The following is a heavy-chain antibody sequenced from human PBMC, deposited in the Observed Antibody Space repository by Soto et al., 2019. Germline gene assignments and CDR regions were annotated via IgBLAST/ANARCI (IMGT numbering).Heavy chain of an antibody. J-gene: IGHJ4*02. CDR3: ARHYLRDGYNLDYFDY. V-gene: IGHV1-2*02. CDR2: INPNSGGT. D-gene: IGHD5-12*01. Sequence: ASVKVSCKASGYTFTGYYMHWVRQAPGQGLEWMGWINPNSGGTNYAQKFQGRVTMTRDTSISTAYMELSSLRSEDTAVYCCARHYLRDGYNLDYFDYWGQGTLVTV. CDR1: GYTFTGYY.